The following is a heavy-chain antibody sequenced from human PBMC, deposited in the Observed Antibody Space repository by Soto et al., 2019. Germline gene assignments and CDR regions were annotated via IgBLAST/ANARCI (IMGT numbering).Heavy chain of an antibody. V-gene: IGHV1-69*01. CDR2: IIPIFGTA. J-gene: IGHJ4*02. Sequence: QVQLVQSGAEVKKPGSSVKVSCKASGGTFSSYSINWVRQAPGQGLEWMGEIIPIFGTANYAQKCQGRVTITAEESTSTAYRELSSLRSEDTAVYYCARDGGRHSGGIDYWGQGTLVTVSS. CDR3: ARDGGRHSGGIDY. D-gene: IGHD1-26*01. CDR1: GGTFSSYS.